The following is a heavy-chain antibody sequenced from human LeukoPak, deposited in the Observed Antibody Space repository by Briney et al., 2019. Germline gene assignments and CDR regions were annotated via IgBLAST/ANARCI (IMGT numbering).Heavy chain of an antibody. Sequence: PGGSLRLSCAASGFIFSDYAMSWVRQAPGKGLEWVSGISGSGTNTYYADSVKGRFSTSRDKSKNTLYLQMDSLRAEDTAVYYCAKDFSGGTGPDHWGQGTLVTVSS. J-gene: IGHJ4*02. CDR2: ISGSGTNT. D-gene: IGHD3/OR15-3a*01. CDR3: AKDFSGGTGPDH. CDR1: GFIFSDYA. V-gene: IGHV3-23*01.